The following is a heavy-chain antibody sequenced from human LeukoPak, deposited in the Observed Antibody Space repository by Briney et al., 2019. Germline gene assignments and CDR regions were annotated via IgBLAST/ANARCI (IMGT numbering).Heavy chain of an antibody. D-gene: IGHD2-21*02. Sequence: SETLSLTCTVSGSSIRSYYWSWIRQPPGKGLEWLGYIYYSGSTNYNPSLKSRVTISVDTSKNQFSLKLSSVTAADTAVYYCARHIVVVTATHDAFDIWGQGTMVTVSS. CDR3: ARHIVVVTATHDAFDI. J-gene: IGHJ3*02. CDR2: IYYSGST. CDR1: GSSIRSYY. V-gene: IGHV4-59*08.